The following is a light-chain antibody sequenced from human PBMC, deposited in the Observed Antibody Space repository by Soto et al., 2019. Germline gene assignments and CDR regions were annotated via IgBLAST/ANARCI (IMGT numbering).Light chain of an antibody. V-gene: IGKV1-12*01. CDR2: AAS. Sequence: DIQMTQSPSSMSASVGDIITITCRASQPINTWLAWYQQKPGKAPNLLIYAASTLHRGAPSRFSGRGSGTDFSLTIRNLEPEDFATYYCQQSNSFPYTFGQGTKVEMK. J-gene: IGKJ2*01. CDR3: QQSNSFPYT. CDR1: QPINTW.